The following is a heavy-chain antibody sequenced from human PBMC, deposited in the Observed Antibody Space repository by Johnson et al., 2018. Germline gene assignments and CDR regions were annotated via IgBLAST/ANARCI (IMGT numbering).Heavy chain of an antibody. CDR3: ARDQDSGDENDAFDI. CDR1: GGSISSYY. D-gene: IGHD5-12*01. V-gene: IGHV4-59*12. CDR2: IYYRGGT. Sequence: QVQLQESGPGLVKXSETLSLTCSISGGSISSYYWSWIWQPPGKGLEWIGYIYYRGGTDYNPSLMGRVTISLHMSKNQFSLKLSSVTAADPAVDFCARDQDSGDENDAFDIWGQGTMVTVSS. J-gene: IGHJ3*02.